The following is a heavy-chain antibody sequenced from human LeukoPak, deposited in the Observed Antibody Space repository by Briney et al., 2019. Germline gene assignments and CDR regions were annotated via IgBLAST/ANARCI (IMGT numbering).Heavy chain of an antibody. Sequence: ASVKVSCKVSGYTLTELSMHWVRQAPGKGLEWMGGFDPEDGETIYAQKFQGRVTMTEDTSTDTAYMELSSLRSEDTAVYYCATVKRRGYSGYDTKYYYYYGMDVWGQGTTVTVSS. CDR2: FDPEDGET. V-gene: IGHV1-24*01. J-gene: IGHJ6*02. CDR1: GYTLTELS. CDR3: ATVKRRGYSGYDTKYYYYYGMDV. D-gene: IGHD5-12*01.